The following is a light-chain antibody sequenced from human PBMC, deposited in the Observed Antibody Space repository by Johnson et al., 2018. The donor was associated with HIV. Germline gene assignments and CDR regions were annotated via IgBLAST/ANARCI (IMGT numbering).Light chain of an antibody. Sequence: QSMLTQPPSVSAAPGQKVTISCSGSSSNIGNNYVSWYQQLPRSAPKLLIYDNNKRPSGIPDRFSGSKSGTSATLGITGLQTGDEADYYCGTWDSSLSTGGVFGTGTKVTVL. CDR1: SSNIGNNY. J-gene: IGLJ1*01. V-gene: IGLV1-51*01. CDR3: GTWDSSLSTGGV. CDR2: DNN.